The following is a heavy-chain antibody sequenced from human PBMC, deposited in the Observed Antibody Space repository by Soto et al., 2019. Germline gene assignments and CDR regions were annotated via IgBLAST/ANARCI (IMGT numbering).Heavy chain of an antibody. V-gene: IGHV1-8*01. Sequence: QVQLVQSGAEVKKPGASVKVSCKASGYTFTSYDINWVRQATGQGREWMGWMNPNSGNTGYAQKFRGRVTMTRHISISTAYMALSSLRSEDTAVYYCASPLYGDNVDYWGQGTLVTVSS. J-gene: IGHJ4*02. CDR1: GYTFTSYD. D-gene: IGHD4-17*01. CDR2: MNPNSGNT. CDR3: ASPLYGDNVDY.